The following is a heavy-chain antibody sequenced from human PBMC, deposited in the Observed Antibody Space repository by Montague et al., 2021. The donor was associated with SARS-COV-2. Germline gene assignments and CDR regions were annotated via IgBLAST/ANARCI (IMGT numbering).Heavy chain of an antibody. Sequence: SLRLSCAASGFTVDDYGLSWVRQAPGKGLQLFSGINWNGDSPPYXYSXHVRFTISRVNAKNSLYLQMNSLRAEDTALYHCARGVLYGSGSYEWFDPWGQGTLVTVSS. CDR2: INWNGDSP. V-gene: IGHV3-20*01. D-gene: IGHD3-10*01. CDR1: GFTVDDYG. J-gene: IGHJ5*02. CDR3: ARGVLYGSGSYEWFDP.